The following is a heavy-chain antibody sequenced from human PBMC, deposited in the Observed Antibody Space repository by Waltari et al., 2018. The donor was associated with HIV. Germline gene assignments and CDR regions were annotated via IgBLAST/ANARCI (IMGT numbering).Heavy chain of an antibody. V-gene: IGHV4-4*07. Sequence: QVQLQESGPGLVKPSETLSLTCTVSGGSISSYYWSWIRQPAGKGLEWIGRIYTSGSTNYNPSLKSRVTMSVDTSKNQFSLKLSSVTAADSAVYYCARDPVVVVAATGWFDPWGQGTLVTVSS. CDR1: GGSISSYY. J-gene: IGHJ5*02. CDR3: ARDPVVVVAATGWFDP. D-gene: IGHD2-15*01. CDR2: IYTSGST.